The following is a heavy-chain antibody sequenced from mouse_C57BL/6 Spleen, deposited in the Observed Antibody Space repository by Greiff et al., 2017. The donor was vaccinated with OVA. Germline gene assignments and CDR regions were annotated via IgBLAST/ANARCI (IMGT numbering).Heavy chain of an antibody. CDR1: GYAFSSSW. CDR2: IYPGDGDT. D-gene: IGHD2-4*01. Sequence: QVQLQQSGPELVKPGASVKISCKASGYAFSSSWMNWVKQRPGKGLEWIGRIYPGDGDTNYNGKFKGKATLTADKSSSTAYMQLSSLTSEDSAVSFCAPYDYRFAYWGQGTPVTVSA. J-gene: IGHJ3*01. CDR3: APYDYRFAY. V-gene: IGHV1-82*01.